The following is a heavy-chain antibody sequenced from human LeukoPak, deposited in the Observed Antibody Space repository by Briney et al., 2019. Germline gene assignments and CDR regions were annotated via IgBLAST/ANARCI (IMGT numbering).Heavy chain of an antibody. CDR1: GFTFSNYS. J-gene: IGHJ3*02. D-gene: IGHD6-6*01. CDR2: ISSSSSYI. V-gene: IGHV3-21*01. Sequence: GGSLRLSCAASGFTFSNYSMNWVRQAPGKGLEWVSSISSSSSYIYYADSVKGRFTISRDNAKNSLYLQMNSLRAEDTAVYYCARDSIAAIRPAFDIWGQGTMVTVSS. CDR3: ARDSIAAIRPAFDI.